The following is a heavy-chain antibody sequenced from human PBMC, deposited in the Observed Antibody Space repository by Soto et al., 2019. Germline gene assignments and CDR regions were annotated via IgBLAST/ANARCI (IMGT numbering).Heavy chain of an antibody. V-gene: IGHV3-30*18. CDR3: AKDNEYYDFWSGSLYYYGMDV. CDR1: GFTFSSYG. J-gene: IGHJ6*02. Sequence: GGSLRLSCAASGFTFSSYGMHWVRQAPGKGLEWVAVISYDGSNKYYADSVKGRFTISRDNSKNTLYLQMNSLRAEDTAVYYCAKDNEYYDFWSGSLYYYGMDVWGQGTTVTVSS. CDR2: ISYDGSNK. D-gene: IGHD3-3*01.